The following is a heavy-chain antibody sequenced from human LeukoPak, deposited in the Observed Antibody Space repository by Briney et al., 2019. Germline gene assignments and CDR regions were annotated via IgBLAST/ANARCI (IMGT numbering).Heavy chain of an antibody. Sequence: ASVKVSCKASGYTFTGYYMHWVRQAPGQGLEWMGWINPNSGGTTYAQKFQGRVTMTRDTSISTAYMELSRLRSDDTAVYYCAREEEYSSSWYVYWGQGTLVTVSS. J-gene: IGHJ4*02. CDR1: GYTFTGYY. CDR3: AREEEYSSSWYVY. CDR2: INPNSGGT. D-gene: IGHD6-13*01. V-gene: IGHV1-2*02.